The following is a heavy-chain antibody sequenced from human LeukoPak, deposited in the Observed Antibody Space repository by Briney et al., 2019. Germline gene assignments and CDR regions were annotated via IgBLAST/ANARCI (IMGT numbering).Heavy chain of an antibody. J-gene: IGHJ1*01. CDR2: INPDGRDT. CDR1: GFTFNRCW. Sequence: GGSLRLSCVVSGFTFNRCWMNWVRQAPGKGLEWVAHINPDGRDTYYVDSVKGRFTISRDNAQNSMYLQMNSLRVEDTAVYYCTGWGDTTAEYFQRWGQGTLVTVSS. V-gene: IGHV3-7*01. CDR3: TGWGDTTAEYFQR. D-gene: IGHD2-21*02.